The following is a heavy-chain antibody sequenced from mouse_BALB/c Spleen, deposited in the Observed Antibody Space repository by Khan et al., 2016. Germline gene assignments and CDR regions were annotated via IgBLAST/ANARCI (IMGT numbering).Heavy chain of an antibody. V-gene: IGHV9-3-1*01. CDR3: ARYRYYYGSSRYFDV. CDR2: INTYSGES. D-gene: IGHD1-1*01. Sequence: QFQLVQSGPELKKPGKTVKISCKASGYTFTNYGMNWVKQAPGKGLKWMGWINTYSGESTYADDFKGRFAFSLETSAHTAYLQINNLKNEDTATYFCARYRYYYGSSRYFDVWGAGTTVTVSS. J-gene: IGHJ1*01. CDR1: GYTFTNYG.